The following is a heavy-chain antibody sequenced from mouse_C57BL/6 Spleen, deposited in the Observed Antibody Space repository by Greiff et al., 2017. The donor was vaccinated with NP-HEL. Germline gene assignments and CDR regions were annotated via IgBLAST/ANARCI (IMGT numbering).Heavy chain of an antibody. D-gene: IGHD2-1*01. CDR2: IYPRSGNT. CDR3: ARIYYGNLGYAMDY. J-gene: IGHJ4*01. Sequence: QVHVKQSGAELARPGASVKLSCKASGYTFTSYGISWVKQRTGQGLEWIGEIYPRSGNTYYNEKFKGKATLTADKSSSTAYMELRSLTSEDSAVYFCARIYYGNLGYAMDYWGQGTSVTVSS. CDR1: GYTFTSYG. V-gene: IGHV1-81*01.